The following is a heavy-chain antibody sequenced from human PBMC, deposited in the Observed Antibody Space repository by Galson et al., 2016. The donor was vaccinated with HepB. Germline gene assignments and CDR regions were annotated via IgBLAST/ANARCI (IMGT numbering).Heavy chain of an antibody. CDR3: AKERGYGAFYLHH. Sequence: SLRLSCATSGFKFNDYAVTWVRQAPGKGLEWVASSTSVTTDYAGSVRGRVTISRDSSRATVYLQMSSLRVEDTAVYFCAKERGYGAFYLHHWGPGTLVTVSS. V-gene: IGHV3-23*01. CDR2: STSVTT. D-gene: IGHD5-12*01. CDR1: GFKFNDYA. J-gene: IGHJ4*02.